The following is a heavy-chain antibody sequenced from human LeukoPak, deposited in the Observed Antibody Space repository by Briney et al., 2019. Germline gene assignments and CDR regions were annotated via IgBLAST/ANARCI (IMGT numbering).Heavy chain of an antibody. CDR2: IYSDDGT. J-gene: IGHJ3*02. CDR3: AREVMAKRRAFDI. CDR1: GFTASSNY. D-gene: IGHD2-8*01. Sequence: GGSLRLSCAASGFTASSNYMSWVRQAPGKGLEWVSVIYSDDGTYYADSVKGRFTISRHTSKKTLYLQMNSLRAEDTAVYYCAREVMAKRRAFDIWGQGTVVTVSS. V-gene: IGHV3-53*04.